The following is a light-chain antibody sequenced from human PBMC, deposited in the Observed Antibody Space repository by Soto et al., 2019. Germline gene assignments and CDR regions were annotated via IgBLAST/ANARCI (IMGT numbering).Light chain of an antibody. Sequence: SYELTQPPSVSVSPGQTDRITCSGDALPKQYAYWYQQKPGQAPVVVIYKDSERSSGIPERFSGSSSGTTVTLTISGVQAEDEADYYCQSAERVFGGGTKLTVL. J-gene: IGLJ3*02. CDR2: KDS. V-gene: IGLV3-25*03. CDR3: QSAERV. CDR1: ALPKQY.